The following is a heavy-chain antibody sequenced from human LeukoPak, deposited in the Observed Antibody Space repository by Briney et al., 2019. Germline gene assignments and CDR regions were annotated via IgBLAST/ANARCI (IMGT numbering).Heavy chain of an antibody. J-gene: IGHJ4*02. V-gene: IGHV4-59*01. CDR1: GGSISSYF. CDR3: ARLSGYNLLKEGGAFDS. CDR2: IYYTGST. D-gene: IGHD1-20*01. Sequence: SETLSLTCTVSGGSISSYFWYWIRQPPGKGLEWIGFIYYTGSTHYNPSPKSRVTISVDRSKTQFSLKLSSVTAADTAVFYCARLSGYNLLKEGGAFDSWGQGALVTVSS.